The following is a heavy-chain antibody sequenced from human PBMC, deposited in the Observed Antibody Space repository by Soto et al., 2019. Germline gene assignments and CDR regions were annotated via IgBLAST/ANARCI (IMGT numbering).Heavy chain of an antibody. Sequence: PSQTLSLTCAISGDSVSSNSAAWNWIRQSPSRGLEWLGRTYYRSKWYNDYAVSVKSRITINPDTSKNQFSLQLNSVTPEDTAVYYCAIQGYSSGWYGGYYYYFGMAVWGQGTTVTVSS. V-gene: IGHV6-1*01. J-gene: IGHJ6*02. D-gene: IGHD6-19*01. CDR2: TYYRSKWYN. CDR1: GDSVSSNSAA. CDR3: AIQGYSSGWYGGYYYYFGMAV.